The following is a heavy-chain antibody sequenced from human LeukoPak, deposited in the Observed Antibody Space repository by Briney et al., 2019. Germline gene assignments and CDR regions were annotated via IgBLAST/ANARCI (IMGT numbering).Heavy chain of an antibody. CDR2: IYYSGST. J-gene: IGHJ5*02. V-gene: IGHV4-34*01. CDR1: GGSFSGYY. CDR3: ARDLRYYYDSSGYYLFHWFDP. D-gene: IGHD3-22*01. Sequence: SETLSLTCAVYGGSFSGYYWSWIRQPPGKGLEWIGSIYYSGSTYYNPSLKSRVTISVDTSKNQFSLKLSSVTAADTAVYYCARDLRYYYDSSGYYLFHWFDPWGQGTLVTVSS.